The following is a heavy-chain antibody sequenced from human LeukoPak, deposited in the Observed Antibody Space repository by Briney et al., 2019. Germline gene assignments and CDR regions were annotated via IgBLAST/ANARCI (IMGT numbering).Heavy chain of an antibody. J-gene: IGHJ5*02. Sequence: SETLSLTCAVSGGSISSGGYSWSWIRQPPGKGLEWIGYIYHSGSTYYNPSLKSRVTISVDRSKNQFSLKLSSVTAADTAVYYCARQVSGGWFDPWGQGTLVTVSS. V-gene: IGHV4-30-2*01. D-gene: IGHD3-10*01. CDR3: ARQVSGGWFDP. CDR1: GGSISSGGYS. CDR2: IYHSGST.